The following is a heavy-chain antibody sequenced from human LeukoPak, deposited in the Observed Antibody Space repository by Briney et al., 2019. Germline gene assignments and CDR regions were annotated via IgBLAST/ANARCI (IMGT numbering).Heavy chain of an antibody. Sequence: ASVKVSCKTSGYTFTSSHAHWVRQAPGQGLEWMGIINCGDGYTNYAQKFQGRVSVTADTSTSTLYMELSRLTTEDTAIYYCERDRGGSYSIDYWGQGTLITVSS. CDR3: ERDRGGSYSIDY. D-gene: IGHD1-26*01. J-gene: IGHJ4*02. CDR2: INCGDGYT. V-gene: IGHV1-46*01. CDR1: GYTFTSSH.